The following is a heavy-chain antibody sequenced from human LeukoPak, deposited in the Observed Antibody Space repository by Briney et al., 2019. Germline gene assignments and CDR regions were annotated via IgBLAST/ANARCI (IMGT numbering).Heavy chain of an antibody. V-gene: IGHV3-23*01. Sequence: GSLRLSCAASGFTFSSYGMSWVRQAPGKGLGWVSAISSTGGTTYYADSVQGRFTISRDNSKNTLYLQMNSLRVEDTAAYFCAREPIVLGRTDFFDYWGQGTLVTVSS. D-gene: IGHD2-8*02. J-gene: IGHJ4*02. CDR3: AREPIVLGRTDFFDY. CDR1: GFTFSSYG. CDR2: ISSTGGTT.